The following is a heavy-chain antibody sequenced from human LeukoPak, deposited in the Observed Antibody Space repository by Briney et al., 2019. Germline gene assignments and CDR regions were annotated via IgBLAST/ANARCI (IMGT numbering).Heavy chain of an antibody. D-gene: IGHD3-16*01. V-gene: IGHV3-23*01. J-gene: IGHJ4*02. CDR1: GGSISNSGYY. CDR3: AKVSRFFGGHFDY. Sequence: ETLSLTCTVSGGSISNSGYYWGWTRQPPGKGLEWVSAISGNGASTYYADSVKGRFTISRDSSKNILYLQMNSLRAEDTAIYYCAKVSRFFGGHFDYWGQGTLVTVSS. CDR2: ISGNGAST.